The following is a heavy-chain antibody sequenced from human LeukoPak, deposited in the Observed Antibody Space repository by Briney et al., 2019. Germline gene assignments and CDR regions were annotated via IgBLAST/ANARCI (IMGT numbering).Heavy chain of an antibody. J-gene: IGHJ4*02. CDR3: AKGSRCSSTSCPIDY. D-gene: IGHD2-2*01. CDR1: GFIFNSYA. V-gene: IGHV3-23*01. CDR2: LSGGGGDT. Sequence: GGSLRLSCAPSGFIFNSYAMNWVRQAPGKGLEWVSALSGGGGDTYYADSVKGRFTISRDNSKNTVYLQMNFLRAEDTAVYYCAKGSRCSSTSCPIDYWGQGTLVTVSS.